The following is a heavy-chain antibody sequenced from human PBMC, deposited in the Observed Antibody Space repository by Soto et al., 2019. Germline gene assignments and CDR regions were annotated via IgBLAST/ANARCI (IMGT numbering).Heavy chain of an antibody. V-gene: IGHV1-18*01. CDR1: GYTFTSYG. CDR2: ISAYNGNT. D-gene: IGHD2-2*01. J-gene: IGHJ1*01. CDR3: ARDPRDIVVVPAAMGGFQH. Sequence: ASVKVSCKASGYTFTSYGISWVRQAPGQGLEWMGWISAYNGNTNYAQKLQGRVTMTTDTSTSTAYMELRSLRSEDTAVYYCARDPRDIVVVPAAMGGFQHWGQGTLVTVSS.